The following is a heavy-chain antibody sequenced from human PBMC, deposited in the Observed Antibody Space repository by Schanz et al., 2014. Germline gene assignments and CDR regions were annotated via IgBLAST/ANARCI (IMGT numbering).Heavy chain of an antibody. CDR3: ARDFDDRRGYGSGYCLGDCMDV. D-gene: IGHD3-10*01. V-gene: IGHV3-30-3*01. Sequence: QVQLVESGGGVVQPGRSLRLSCAAYGFTLSSYAMHWVRQAPGKGLEWVAVISYDGSNKYYADSVKGRFTISRDNSKNTLYLQMNSLRDEDTAVYYCARDFDDRRGYGSGYCLGDCMDVWGQGTTDNVSS. J-gene: IGHJ6*02. CDR1: GFTLSSYA. CDR2: ISYDGSNK.